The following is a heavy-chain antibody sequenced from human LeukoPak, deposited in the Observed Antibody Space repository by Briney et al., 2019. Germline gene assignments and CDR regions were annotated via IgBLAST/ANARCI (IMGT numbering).Heavy chain of an antibody. CDR1: GGSISSGGYY. J-gene: IGHJ5*02. CDR3: ARTDSSGYYSYWFDP. V-gene: IGHV4-31*03. D-gene: IGHD3-22*01. Sequence: SETLSLTCTVSGGSISSGGYYWSWIRQHPGKGLEWIGYIYYSGSTYYNSSLKSRVTISVDTSKNQFSLKLSSVTAADTAVYYCARTDSSGYYSYWFDPWGQGTLVTVSS. CDR2: IYYSGST.